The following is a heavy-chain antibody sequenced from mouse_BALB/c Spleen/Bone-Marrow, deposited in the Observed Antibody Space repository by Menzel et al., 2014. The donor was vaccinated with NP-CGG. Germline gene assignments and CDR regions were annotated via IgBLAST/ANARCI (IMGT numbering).Heavy chain of an antibody. CDR1: GYTFTDYW. D-gene: IGHD2-2*01. CDR3: AREGYGYKYFVC. V-gene: IGHV1-69*01. CDR2: IDTSDSYT. Sequence: VQLQQSAAELVMPGASVKMSCKASGYTFTDYWMHWVKQRPGQGLEWIGAIDTSDSYTSYNQKFKGKATLTVDESSSTAYMQLSSLTSEDSAVYYWAREGYGYKYFVCWGQGGPLTVAS. J-gene: IGHJ2*01.